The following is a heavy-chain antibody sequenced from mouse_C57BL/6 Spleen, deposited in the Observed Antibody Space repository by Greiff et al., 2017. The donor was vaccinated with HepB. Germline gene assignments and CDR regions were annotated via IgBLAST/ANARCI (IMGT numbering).Heavy chain of an antibody. CDR3: ATITAWFAY. CDR2: IYPGSGNT. V-gene: IGHV1-76*01. D-gene: IGHD1-3*01. Sequence: QVHVKQSGAELVRPGASVKLSCKASGYTFTDYYINWVKQRPGQGLEWIARIYPGSGNTYYNEKFKGKAPLTAEKSSSTAYMQLSSLTSEDSAVYFCATITAWFAYWGQGTLVTVSA. CDR1: GYTFTDYY. J-gene: IGHJ3*01.